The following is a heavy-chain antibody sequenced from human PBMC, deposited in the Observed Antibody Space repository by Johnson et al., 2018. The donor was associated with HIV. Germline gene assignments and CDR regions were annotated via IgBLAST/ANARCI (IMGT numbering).Heavy chain of an antibody. CDR2: INSKTEGGPT. Sequence: VQLVESGGGLIKPGGSLRLSCAASGFTFSNAWMSWVRQGPGQGLEWVGRINSKTEGGPTDYAAPVKGRFTISRDDSKNTLFLQMNSLKTEDTATYYCTTAGSSGSAHAFDIWGQGTRVTVSS. D-gene: IGHD3-22*01. J-gene: IGHJ3*02. CDR1: GFTFSNAW. V-gene: IGHV3-15*01. CDR3: TTAGSSGSAHAFDI.